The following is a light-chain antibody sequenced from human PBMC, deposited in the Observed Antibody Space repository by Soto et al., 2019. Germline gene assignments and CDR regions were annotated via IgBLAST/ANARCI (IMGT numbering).Light chain of an antibody. J-gene: IGKJ2*01. V-gene: IGKV3-11*01. Sequence: EIVXTQSPXTXSLSPGERATLSCRASQSVSSYLXWYQQKPGQAPRLLIYDASNRATGIPARFSGSGSGTDFTLTISSLEPEDFAVYYCQQRSNWPLMYTFGQGTKLEIK. CDR3: QQRSNWPLMYT. CDR1: QSVSSY. CDR2: DAS.